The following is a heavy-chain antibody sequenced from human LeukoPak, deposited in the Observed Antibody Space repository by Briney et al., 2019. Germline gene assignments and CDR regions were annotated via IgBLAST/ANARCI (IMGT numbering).Heavy chain of an antibody. Sequence: SGGSLRLSCEASGFTFDDYGMHWVRHAPGKGLEWVSTISWNSASVGYVDSVKGRFTISRDNAKKTLYLQMNSLRPEDTALYYCAKDYGYSSSWYDYWGQGTLVTVSS. J-gene: IGHJ4*02. D-gene: IGHD6-13*01. CDR3: AKDYGYSSSWYDY. V-gene: IGHV3-9*01. CDR2: ISWNSASV. CDR1: GFTFDDYG.